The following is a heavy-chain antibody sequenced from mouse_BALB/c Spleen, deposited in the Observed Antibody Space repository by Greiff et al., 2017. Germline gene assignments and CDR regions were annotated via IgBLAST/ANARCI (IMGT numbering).Heavy chain of an antibody. J-gene: IGHJ4*01. CDR1: GYTFTDYA. CDR2: ISTYYGDA. V-gene: IGHV1S137*01. CDR3: ARGYRYDDCYAMDY. Sequence: VQLQQSGAELVRPGVSVKISCKGSGYTFTDYAMHWVKQSHAKSLEWIGVISTYYGDASYNQKFKGKATMTVDKSSSTAYMELARLTSEDSAIYYCARGYRYDDCYAMDYWGQGTSVTVSS. D-gene: IGHD2-14*01.